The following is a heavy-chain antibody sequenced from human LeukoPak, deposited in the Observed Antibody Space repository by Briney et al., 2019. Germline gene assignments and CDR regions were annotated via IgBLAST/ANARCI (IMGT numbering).Heavy chain of an antibody. CDR3: ARDAPHVYCSSTSCFYGMDV. Sequence: GRSLRLSCAASGFTFSSYGTHWVRQAPGKGLEWVAVIWYDGSNKYYADSVKGRFTISRDNSKNTLYLQMNSLRAEDTAVYYCARDAPHVYCSSTSCFYGMDVWGQGTTVTVSS. CDR1: GFTFSSYG. V-gene: IGHV3-33*01. J-gene: IGHJ6*02. CDR2: IWYDGSNK. D-gene: IGHD2-2*01.